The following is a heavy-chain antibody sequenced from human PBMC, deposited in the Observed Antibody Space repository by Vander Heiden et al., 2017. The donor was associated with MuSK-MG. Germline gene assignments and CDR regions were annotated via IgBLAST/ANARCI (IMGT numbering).Heavy chain of an antibody. V-gene: IGHV3-23*01. CDR3: AKGSGSYYKYYYYGMDV. CDR2: ISGSGGST. J-gene: IGHJ6*02. CDR1: GFTFSSYA. Sequence: EVQLLESGGGLVQPGGSLRLSCAASGFTFSSYAMSWVRQAPGKGLEWVSAISGSGGSTYYADSVKGRFNISRDNSKNTLYLQMNSLRAEDTAVYYCAKGSGSYYKYYYYGMDVWGQGTTVTVSS. D-gene: IGHD3-10*01.